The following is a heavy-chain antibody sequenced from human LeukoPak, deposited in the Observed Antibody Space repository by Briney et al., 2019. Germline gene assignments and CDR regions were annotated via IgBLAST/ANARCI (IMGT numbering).Heavy chain of an antibody. CDR2: INPNSAGT. CDR1: GYTFTAYY. Sequence: GASVKVSCKASGYTFTAYYMHWVRQAPGQGLEWMGWINPNSAGTNYAQKFQGRVTMTRDTSISTTYMELSRLRSDDTAVYYCARGGYYDSSGYYTPPSVPFDPWGQGTLVTVSS. J-gene: IGHJ5*02. V-gene: IGHV1-2*02. D-gene: IGHD3-22*01. CDR3: ARGGYYDSSGYYTPPSVPFDP.